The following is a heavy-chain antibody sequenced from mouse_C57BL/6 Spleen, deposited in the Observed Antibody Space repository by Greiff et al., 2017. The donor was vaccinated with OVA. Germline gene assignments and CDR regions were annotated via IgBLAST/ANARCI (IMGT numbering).Heavy chain of an antibody. Sequence: QVQLQQSGAELVRPGTSVKLSCKASGYTFTSYWMHWVKQRPGQGLEWIGVIDPSDSYTKYNQKFKGKATLTVDTSSSTAYMQLSSLTSEDSAVYYCHYYGSSYFDYWGQGTTLTVSS. CDR1: GYTFTSYW. V-gene: IGHV1-59*01. CDR3: HYYGSSYFDY. J-gene: IGHJ2*01. CDR2: IDPSDSYT. D-gene: IGHD1-1*01.